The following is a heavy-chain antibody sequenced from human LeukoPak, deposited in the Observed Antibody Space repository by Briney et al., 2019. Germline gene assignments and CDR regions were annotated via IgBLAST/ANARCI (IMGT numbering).Heavy chain of an antibody. D-gene: IGHD3-3*01. V-gene: IGHV3-23*01. CDR1: GFTFSSWA. CDR3: AKMPLNFWVPFDP. J-gene: IGHJ5*02. Sequence: PGASLRLSCAASGFTFSSWAMSWVRQAPGKGLEWVSAISGSGGSTYYADSVKGRFTISRDNSKNTLYLQMNSLRAEDTAVYYCAKMPLNFWVPFDPWGQGTLVTVSS. CDR2: ISGSGGST.